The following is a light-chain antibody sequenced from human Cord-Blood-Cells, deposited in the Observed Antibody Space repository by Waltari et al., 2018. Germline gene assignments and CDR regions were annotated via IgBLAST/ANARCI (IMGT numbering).Light chain of an antibody. V-gene: IGLV1-44*01. J-gene: IGLJ1*01. Sequence: QSVLTQPPSASGTSGQRVTISCSGSSSNIGSNTVNWYQQLPGTAPKLLIYRNNPRPSGVPDRFSGSKSGTSASLAISGLQAEDEADYYCAAWDDSLNGYVFGTGTKVTVL. CDR2: RNN. CDR3: AAWDDSLNGYV. CDR1: SSNIGSNT.